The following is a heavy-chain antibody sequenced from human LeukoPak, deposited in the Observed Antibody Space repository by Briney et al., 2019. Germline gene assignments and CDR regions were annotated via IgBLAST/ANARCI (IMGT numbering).Heavy chain of an antibody. CDR3: ASGYSSSSGLYYFDY. CDR2: IIPIFGTA. CDR1: GGTFSSYA. D-gene: IGHD6-6*01. V-gene: IGHV1-69*13. J-gene: IGHJ4*02. Sequence: SVTVSCTASGGTFSSYAISWVRQAPGQGLEWIGGIIPIFGTANYAQKFQGRVTITADESTSTAYMELSSLRSEDTAVYYCASGYSSSSGLYYFDYRGQGTLVTVSS.